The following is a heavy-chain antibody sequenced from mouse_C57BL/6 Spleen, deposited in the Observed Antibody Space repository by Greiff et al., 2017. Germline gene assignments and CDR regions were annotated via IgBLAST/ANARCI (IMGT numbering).Heavy chain of an antibody. J-gene: IGHJ1*03. D-gene: IGHD1-1*01. CDR1: GYTFTSYW. CDR3: ARGLITTGVAGYFDV. CDR2: IDPSDSYT. V-gene: IGHV1-69*01. Sequence: QVQLQQPGAELVMPGASVKLSCKASGYTFTSYWMHWVKQRPGQGLEWIGEIDPSDSYTNYNQKFKGKSTLTVDKSSSTAYMQRSSLTSEDSAVYYCARGLITTGVAGYFDVWGTGTTVTVSS.